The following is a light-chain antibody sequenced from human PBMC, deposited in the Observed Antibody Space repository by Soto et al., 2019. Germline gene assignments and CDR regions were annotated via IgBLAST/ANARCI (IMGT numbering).Light chain of an antibody. CDR3: QQRNIWPPVT. CDR2: GAF. CDR1: QSVSSSF. V-gene: IGKV3D-20*02. Sequence: EIVLAQAPVTLTLSPGERATLSCSASQSVSSSFLAWYQQKPGQPPRLLIYGAFNRAAGIPARFSGSGSGTDCTLTISSLEPEDSAVYYCQQRNIWPPVTFGQGTRLEIK. J-gene: IGKJ5*01.